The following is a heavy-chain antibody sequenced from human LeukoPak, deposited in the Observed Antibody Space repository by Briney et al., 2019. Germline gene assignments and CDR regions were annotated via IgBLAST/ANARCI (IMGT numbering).Heavy chain of an antibody. CDR1: GSKFTTYW. J-gene: IGHJ4*02. CDR3: ARLPDESSSYYYEGADY. V-gene: IGHV5-51*01. Sequence: GESLKISCKGSGSKFTTYWIAWVRQMPGKGREWMGMIYPGDSDTRYSPPFQGQVTISADESISSAYLQWSSLKASDTAMYYCARLPDESSSYYYEGADYWGQGTLVTVSS. CDR2: IYPGDSDT. D-gene: IGHD3-22*01.